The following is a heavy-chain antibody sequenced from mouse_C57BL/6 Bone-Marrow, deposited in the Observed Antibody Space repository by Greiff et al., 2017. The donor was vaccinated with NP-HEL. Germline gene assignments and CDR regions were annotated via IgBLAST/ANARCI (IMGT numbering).Heavy chain of an antibody. J-gene: IGHJ1*03. V-gene: IGHV1-69*01. D-gene: IGHD1-1*01. CDR1: GYTFTSYW. Sequence: VQLQQPGAELVMPGASVKLSCKASGYTFTSYWMHWVKQRPGQGLEWIGEIDPSDSYTKYNQKFKSKSTLTVDKSSSTAYMQLSSLTSEDSAVYYCARGGGRYWYFDVWGTGTTVTVSS. CDR3: ARGGGRYWYFDV. CDR2: IDPSDSYT.